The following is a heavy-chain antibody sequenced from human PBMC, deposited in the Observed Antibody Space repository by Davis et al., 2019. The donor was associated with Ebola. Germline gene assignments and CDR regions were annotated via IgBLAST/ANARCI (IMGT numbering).Heavy chain of an antibody. CDR2: IYHSGST. CDR1: GGPISSADYY. V-gene: IGHV4-30-4*08. J-gene: IGHJ4*02. Sequence: PSETLSLTCTVSGGPISSADYYWSWIRQPPGKGLEWIGYIYHSGSTHYNSSLKSRVTILVDTSKNQFSLKLSSVTAADTAVYFCARALINYCTSTSCYTGALDYWGQGTLVTVSS. D-gene: IGHD2-2*02. CDR3: ARALINYCTSTSCYTGALDY.